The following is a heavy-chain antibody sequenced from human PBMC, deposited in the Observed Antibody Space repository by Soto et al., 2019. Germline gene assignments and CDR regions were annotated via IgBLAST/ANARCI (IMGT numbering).Heavy chain of an antibody. CDR3: TADAPQVIIFDY. D-gene: IGHD3-3*01. J-gene: IGHJ4*02. Sequence: PGGSLRLSCAASGFTFSSYNMNWVRQAPGKGLEWVSYISSSSSTIYYADSVKGRFTISRDNSKNTLYLQMNSLRAEDTAVYYCTADAPQVIIFDYWGQGTLVTVSS. V-gene: IGHV3-48*01. CDR2: ISSSSSTI. CDR1: GFTFSSYN.